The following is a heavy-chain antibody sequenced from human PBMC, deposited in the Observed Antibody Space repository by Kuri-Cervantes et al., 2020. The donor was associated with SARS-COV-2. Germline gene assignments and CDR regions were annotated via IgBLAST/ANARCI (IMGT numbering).Heavy chain of an antibody. D-gene: IGHD1-26*01. CDR3: ARPPLIVGASQDAFDI. Sequence: GGSLRLSCTASGFTFSSYAMSWVRQAPGKGLEWVSAIIGSGGSTYYADSVKSRFTISRDNSKTPLYLQMNSPRAEDTAVYYCARPPLIVGASQDAFDIWGQGTMVTVSS. CDR2: IIGSGGST. V-gene: IGHV3-23*01. CDR1: GFTFSSYA. J-gene: IGHJ3*02.